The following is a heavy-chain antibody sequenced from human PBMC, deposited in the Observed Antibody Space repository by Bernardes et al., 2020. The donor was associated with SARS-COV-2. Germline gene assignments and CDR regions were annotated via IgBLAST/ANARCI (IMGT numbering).Heavy chain of an antibody. Sequence: GGSLRLSCAASGFTVSSNYMSWVRQAPGKGLEWVSFVYTSGRTYYADSMKGRFTISRDDSKNTVYLQMNSLRAEDMAVYYCARDPPITTDYGLDVWGQGTTVTVSS. CDR2: VYTSGRT. CDR1: GFTVSSNY. CDR3: ARDPPITTDYGLDV. D-gene: IGHD4-4*01. J-gene: IGHJ6*02. V-gene: IGHV3-66*01.